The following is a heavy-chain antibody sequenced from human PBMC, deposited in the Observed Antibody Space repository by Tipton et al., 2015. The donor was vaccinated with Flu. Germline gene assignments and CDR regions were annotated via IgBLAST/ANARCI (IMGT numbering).Heavy chain of an antibody. CDR1: GGSISSYY. V-gene: IGHV4-59*01. Sequence: TLSLTCTVSGGSISSYYRSWIRQPPGKGLEWIGYIYYSGSTNYNPSLKSRVTISVDTSKNQFSLKLSSVTAADTAVYYCARVGAAYGFDPWGQGTLVTVSS. CDR2: IYYSGST. D-gene: IGHD3-16*01. CDR3: ARVGAAYGFDP. J-gene: IGHJ5*02.